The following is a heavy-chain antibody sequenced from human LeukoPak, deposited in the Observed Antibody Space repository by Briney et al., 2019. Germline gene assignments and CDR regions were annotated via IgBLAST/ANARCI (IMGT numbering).Heavy chain of an antibody. CDR1: GYTLTELS. V-gene: IGHV1-24*01. CDR3: ATGWTSGYVWYFDL. Sequence: ASVKVSCKVSGYTLTELSMHWVRQAPGKGLEWMGGFDPEDCETIYAQKFQGRVTMTEDTSTDTAYMELSSLRSEDTAVYYCATGWTSGYVWYFDLWGRGTLVTVSS. CDR2: FDPEDCET. J-gene: IGHJ2*01. D-gene: IGHD3-22*01.